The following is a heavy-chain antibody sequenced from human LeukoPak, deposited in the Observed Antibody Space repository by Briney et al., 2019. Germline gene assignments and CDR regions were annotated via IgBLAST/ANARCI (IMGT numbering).Heavy chain of an antibody. CDR3: ARDHLLRYFDWWDQLRPLGFDP. CDR2: INPNSGGT. V-gene: IGHV1-2*02. J-gene: IGHJ5*02. CDR1: GYTFTGYY. Sequence: GASVKVSCKASGYTFTGYYMHWVRQAPGQGLEWMGWINPNSGGTNYAQKFQGRVTMTRDTSISTAYMELSRLRSDDTAVYYCARDHLLRYFDWWDQLRPLGFDPWGQGTLVTVSS. D-gene: IGHD3-9*01.